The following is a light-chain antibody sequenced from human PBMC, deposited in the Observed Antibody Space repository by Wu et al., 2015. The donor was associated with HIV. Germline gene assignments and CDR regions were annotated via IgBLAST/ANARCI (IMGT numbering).Light chain of an antibody. CDR2: DAS. CDR1: QSVSSSY. CDR3: HQRSNWPMT. J-gene: IGKJ3*01. Sequence: EIVLTQSPGTLSLSPGERATLSCRTSQSVSSSYLAWYQQKPGQAPRLLIYDASNRATAIPARFSGSGSGTDFTLTISSLEPEDFAVYYCHQRSNWPMTFGPGTKVDIK. V-gene: IGKV3D-20*02.